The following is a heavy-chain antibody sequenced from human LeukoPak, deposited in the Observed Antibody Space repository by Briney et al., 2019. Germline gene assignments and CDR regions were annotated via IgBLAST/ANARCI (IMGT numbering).Heavy chain of an antibody. D-gene: IGHD2-21*02. J-gene: IGHJ5*02. V-gene: IGHV3-23*01. Sequence: GGSLRLSCAASGSTFSSYAMSWVSQAPGKGLEWVSAISGSGGSTDYADSVKGRFTISRDNSKNTLYLQMNRLRVEDTGVYYCADTYCGGDCYLPWGQGTLVTVSS. CDR1: GSTFSSYA. CDR2: ISGSGGST. CDR3: ADTYCGGDCYLP.